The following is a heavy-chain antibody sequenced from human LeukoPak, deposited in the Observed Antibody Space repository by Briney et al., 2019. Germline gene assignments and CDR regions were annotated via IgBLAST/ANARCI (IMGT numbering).Heavy chain of an antibody. D-gene: IGHD3-22*01. CDR3: ARGGYDSSGYYFSLLYDY. J-gene: IGHJ4*02. CDR2: IYYSGST. V-gene: IGHV4-59*01. CDR1: GDSISSYY. Sequence: SETLSLTCTVSGDSISSYYWSWIRQPPGKGLEWIGYIYYSGSTNYNPSLKSRVTISVDTSKNQFSLKLSSVTAADTAVYYCARGGYDSSGYYFSLLYDYWGQGTLVTVSS.